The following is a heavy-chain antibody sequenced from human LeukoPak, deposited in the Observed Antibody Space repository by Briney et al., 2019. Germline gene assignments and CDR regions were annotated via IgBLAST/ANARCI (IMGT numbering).Heavy chain of an antibody. Sequence: SQTLSLTCAISGEIVSSNSAAGNWIRQSPSRGLEGLGSTYYRSKWYNDYAVFVKSRININPDTSKNQFSLQLNSVTPEDTAVYYCTRDLTGHCDLWGRGTLVTVSS. V-gene: IGHV6-1*01. D-gene: IGHD2-8*02. CDR3: TRDLTGHCDL. J-gene: IGHJ2*01. CDR2: TYYRSKWYN. CDR1: GEIVSSNSAA.